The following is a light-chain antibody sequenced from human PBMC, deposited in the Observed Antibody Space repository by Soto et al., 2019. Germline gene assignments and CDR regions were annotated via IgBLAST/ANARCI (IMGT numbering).Light chain of an antibody. CDR3: LQHNSYPLT. V-gene: IGKV1-17*01. CDR2: AAS. Sequence: DIQMTQSPSSLSGSVGDRVTITCRASQGIRKDLGWYQQKPGKAPKRLIYAASSLQSGVPSRFSGSGSGTEFTLTISSLQPEDYATYYCLQHNSYPLTFGGGTKVEIK. J-gene: IGKJ4*01. CDR1: QGIRKD.